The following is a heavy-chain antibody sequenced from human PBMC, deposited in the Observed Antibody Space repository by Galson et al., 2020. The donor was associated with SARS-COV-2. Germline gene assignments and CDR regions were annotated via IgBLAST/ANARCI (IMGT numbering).Heavy chain of an antibody. V-gene: IGHV3-11*01. J-gene: IGHJ6*02. D-gene: IGHD3-10*01. Sequence: KIGESLKISCAASGFTFSDYYMSWIRQAPGKGLEWVSCISNSGKTINYADSMKGRFTIARDNAKKSRCLEMNSRKAHDTAVYDCERDRPWFGEYLSQRYGLDVWGQGTTVTVSS. CDR1: GFTFSDYY. CDR3: ERDRPWFGEYLSQRYGLDV. CDR2: ISNSGKTI.